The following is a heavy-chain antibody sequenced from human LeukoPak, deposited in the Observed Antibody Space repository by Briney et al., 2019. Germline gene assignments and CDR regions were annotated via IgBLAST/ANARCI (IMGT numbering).Heavy chain of an antibody. CDR3: ARGGYYDAFDI. D-gene: IGHD3-22*01. J-gene: IGHJ3*02. CDR2: INSDGSST. Sequence: GGSLRLSCAASGSTFSSYWMHWVRQAPGKGLVWVSRINSDGSSTSYADSVKGRFTISRDNAKNTLYLQMNSLRAEDTAVYYCARGGYYDAFDIWGQGTMVTVSS. CDR1: GSTFSSYW. V-gene: IGHV3-74*01.